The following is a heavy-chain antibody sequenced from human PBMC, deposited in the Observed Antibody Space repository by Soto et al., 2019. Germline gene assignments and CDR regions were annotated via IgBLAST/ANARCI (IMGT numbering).Heavy chain of an antibody. CDR1: GGSISSGDYY. CDR3: ARATTAAFGVVLYYYYGMDV. J-gene: IGHJ6*02. CDR2: IYYSGST. Sequence: SETLSLTCTVSGGSISSGDYYWSWIRQPPGKGLEWIGYIYYSGSTYYNPSLKSRVTISVDTSKNQFSLKLSSVTAADTAVYYCARATTAAFGVVLYYYYGMDVWGHGTTVTVSS. D-gene: IGHD3-3*01. V-gene: IGHV4-30-4*01.